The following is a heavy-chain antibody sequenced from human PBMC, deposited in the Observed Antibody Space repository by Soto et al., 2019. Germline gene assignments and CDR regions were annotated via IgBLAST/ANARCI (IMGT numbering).Heavy chain of an antibody. V-gene: IGHV1-2*02. CDR3: ARDLAMATVRAGLNY. CDR1: GYTFTVYY. J-gene: IGHJ4*02. D-gene: IGHD2-8*01. CDR2: INPNSGGT. Sequence: QVQLVQSGAEVKKPGASVNVSCKASGYTFTVYYMHWVRQAPGQGLEWMGWINPNSGGTMYPQKCQGRVTMTWDTPTSTASTSRTRLRYDETAVYYCARDLAMATVRAGLNYWGQGTLVTV.